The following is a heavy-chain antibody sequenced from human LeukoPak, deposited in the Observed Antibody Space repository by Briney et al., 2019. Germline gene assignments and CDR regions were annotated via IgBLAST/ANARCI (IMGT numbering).Heavy chain of an antibody. CDR1: GGTFSSYA. V-gene: IGHV1-69*05. J-gene: IGHJ5*01. CDR2: IIPIFGTA. CDR3: ARDQSLGGFGVLYTNWFDS. D-gene: IGHD3-3*01. Sequence: ASVKVSCKASGGTFSSYAISWVRQAPGQGLEWMGGIIPIFGTANYAQKFQGRVTITTDESTSTAYMELSSLRSEDTAVYYCARDQSLGGFGVLYTNWFDSWGQGTLVTVSS.